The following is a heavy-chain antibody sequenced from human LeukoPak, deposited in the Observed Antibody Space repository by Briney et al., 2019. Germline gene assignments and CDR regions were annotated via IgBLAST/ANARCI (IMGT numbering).Heavy chain of an antibody. Sequence: GASVKVSCKASGGTFSSYAISWVRQAPGQGLEWMGGIIPIFGTANYAQKFQGRVTITADESTSTAYMELSSLRSEDTAVYYCARVAERGTIFGVVIWGYYFDYWGQGTLVTVSS. V-gene: IGHV1-69*13. J-gene: IGHJ4*02. CDR2: IIPIFGTA. D-gene: IGHD3-3*01. CDR3: ARVAERGTIFGVVIWGYYFDY. CDR1: GGTFSSYA.